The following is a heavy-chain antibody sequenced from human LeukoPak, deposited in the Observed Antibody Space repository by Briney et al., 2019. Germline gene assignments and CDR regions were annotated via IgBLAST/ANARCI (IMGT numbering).Heavy chain of an antibody. CDR2: ISSSSGYI. D-gene: IGHD3-9*01. J-gene: IGHJ1*01. CDR3: ARDLTPIYDILTGYYKSETQYFQH. Sequence: TGGSLRLSCAASGFTFSSYSMNWVRQAPGKGLEWVSSISSSSGYIYYADSVKGRFTISRDNAKNSLYLQMNSLRAEDTAVYYCARDLTPIYDILTGYYKSETQYFQHWGQGTLVTVSS. V-gene: IGHV3-21*01. CDR1: GFTFSSYS.